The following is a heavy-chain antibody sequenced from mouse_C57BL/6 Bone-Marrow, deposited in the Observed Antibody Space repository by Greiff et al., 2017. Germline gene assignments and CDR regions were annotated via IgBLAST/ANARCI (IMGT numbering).Heavy chain of an antibody. CDR1: GYTFTSYW. J-gene: IGHJ2*01. Sequence: VQLQQPGAELVMPGASVKLSCKASGYTFTSYWMHWVKQRPGQGLEWIGEIDPSDSYTNYNQKFKGKSTLTVDKSSSTAYMQLSSLTSEDSAVYYCARSTAQATWYFDYWGQGTTLTVSS. D-gene: IGHD3-2*02. CDR3: ARSTAQATWYFDY. V-gene: IGHV1-69*01. CDR2: IDPSDSYT.